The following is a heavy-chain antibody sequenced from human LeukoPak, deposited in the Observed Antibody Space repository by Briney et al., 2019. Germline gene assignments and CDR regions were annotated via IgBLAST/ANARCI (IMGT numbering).Heavy chain of an antibody. D-gene: IGHD4-11*01. V-gene: IGHV4-59*01. Sequence: PSETLSLTCSVSGGSISSYYWSWIRQPPGKGPEWIGYIYYTGSTNYNPSLESRVTISIDTSKKQLSLKLRSVTAADTAVYYCARDRRESSKPNDAFDIWGQGTMVTVSS. CDR2: IYYTGST. J-gene: IGHJ3*02. CDR1: GGSISSYY. CDR3: ARDRRESSKPNDAFDI.